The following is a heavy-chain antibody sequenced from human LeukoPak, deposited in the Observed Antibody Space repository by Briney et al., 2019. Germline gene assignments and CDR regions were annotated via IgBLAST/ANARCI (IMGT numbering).Heavy chain of an antibody. CDR2: ISAYNGNT. D-gene: IGHD3-3*01. V-gene: IGHV1-18*01. CDR3: ARDVDRYYDFWSGYGYGMDV. J-gene: IGHJ6*02. Sequence: ASVKVSCKASGYTFTSYGISWVRQAPGQGLEWMGWISAYNGNTNYAQKLQGRVTMITDTSTSTAYMELRSLRSDDTAVYYCARDVDRYYDFWSGYGYGMDVWGQGTTVTVSS. CDR1: GYTFTSYG.